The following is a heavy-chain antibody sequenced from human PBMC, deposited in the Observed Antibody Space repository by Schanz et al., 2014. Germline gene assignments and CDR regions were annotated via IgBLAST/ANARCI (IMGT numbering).Heavy chain of an antibody. CDR3: AKDLLYGAPMPLNHLDY. CDR1: GFSFSSYS. CDR2: ISSSGSYI. D-gene: IGHD2-2*01. V-gene: IGHV3-21*04. J-gene: IGHJ4*02. Sequence: EVHLVESGGGLVKRGESLRLSCSASGFSFSSYSMNWVRQVPGKGLEWVSSISSSGSYIHYADSVKGRFTISRDNSKNTLYLQMNSLRAEDTAVYYCAKDLLYGAPMPLNHLDYWGQGTLVTVSS.